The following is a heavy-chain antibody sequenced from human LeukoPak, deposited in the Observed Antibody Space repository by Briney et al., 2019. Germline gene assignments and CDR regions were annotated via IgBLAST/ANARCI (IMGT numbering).Heavy chain of an antibody. Sequence: PSETLSLTCAVYGESFSDHYWSWIRQYPGKGLEWIGEINHSGSTNYNPSLKSRVTIDTTKNQFSLKLSSVTAADTAVYYCARHSVIVGATKWYFDLWGRGTLVTVSS. V-gene: IGHV4-34*01. CDR1: GESFSDHY. J-gene: IGHJ2*01. D-gene: IGHD1-26*01. CDR3: ARHSVIVGATKWYFDL. CDR2: INHSGST.